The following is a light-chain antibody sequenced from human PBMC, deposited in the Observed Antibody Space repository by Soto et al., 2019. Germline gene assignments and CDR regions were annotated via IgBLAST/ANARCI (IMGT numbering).Light chain of an antibody. Sequence: DIQMTQSPSSLFASVGDRVTITCRASQTVRTYLNWYQQRPGQAPTLLIYAASSLQSSVPPRFSGAGSETDFTLTINGLQPEDFATYYCQQTFSTPITFGQGTRLE. CDR3: QQTFSTPIT. V-gene: IGKV1-39*01. CDR2: AAS. J-gene: IGKJ5*01. CDR1: QTVRTY.